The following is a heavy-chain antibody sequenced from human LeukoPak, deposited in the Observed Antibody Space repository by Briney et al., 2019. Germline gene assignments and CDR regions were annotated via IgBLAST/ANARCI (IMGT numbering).Heavy chain of an antibody. CDR1: GGSISRSSYY. J-gene: IGHJ4*02. CDR2: IYYSGST. D-gene: IGHD3-3*01. CDR3: ASRITIFGVVAYFDY. V-gene: IGHV4-39*01. Sequence: SETLSLTXSVSGGSISRSSYYWGWIRQPPGKGLEWIGSIYYSGSTYYNPSLKSRVTISVDTSKNQFSLKLSSVTAADTAVYYCASRITIFGVVAYFDYWGQGTLVTVSS.